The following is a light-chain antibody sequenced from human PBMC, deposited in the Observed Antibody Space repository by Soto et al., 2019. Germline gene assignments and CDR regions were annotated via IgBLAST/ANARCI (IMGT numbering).Light chain of an antibody. J-gene: IGLJ1*01. V-gene: IGLV2-14*01. CDR1: SADIGTYDY. Sequence: QSALTQPASVSGSPGQSITISCAGSSADIGTYDYVSWFQQHPGKAPELMIYEVINRPSGVSNRFSGSKSGYTASLTISGLQAEDEADYYCSSYTSSSTHVFGSGTKLTVL. CDR3: SSYTSSSTHV. CDR2: EVI.